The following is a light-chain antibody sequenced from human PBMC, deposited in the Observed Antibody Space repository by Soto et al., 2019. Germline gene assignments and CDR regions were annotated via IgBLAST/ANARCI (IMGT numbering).Light chain of an antibody. CDR3: QHYNNWPPWT. V-gene: IGKV3-15*01. CDR2: GAS. Sequence: EIVMTQSPATLSVSPGERATLSCRASQSVSSNLAWYQHKPGQAPRLLIYGASTRATGIPARFSGSGSGTEFTLTISSLQSEDCAVYYCQHYNNWPPWTFGQGTKVEIK. CDR1: QSVSSN. J-gene: IGKJ1*01.